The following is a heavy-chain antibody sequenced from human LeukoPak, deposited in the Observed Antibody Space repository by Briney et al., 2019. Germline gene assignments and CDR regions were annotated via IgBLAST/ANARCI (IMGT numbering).Heavy chain of an antibody. CDR1: GGSFSGYY. J-gene: IGHJ4*02. D-gene: IGHD3-22*01. CDR2: INHSGST. CDR3: ARGLGGYHDY. Sequence: SETLSLTCAVYGGSFSGYYWSWIRQPPGKGLEWIGEINHSGSTNYNPSLKSRVTISVDTSKNQFSLKLSSVTAADTAVYYCARGLGGYHDYWGQGTLVTVSS. V-gene: IGHV4-34*01.